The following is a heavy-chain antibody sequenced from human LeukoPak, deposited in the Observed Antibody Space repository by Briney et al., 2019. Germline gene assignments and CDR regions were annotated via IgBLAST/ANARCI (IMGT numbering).Heavy chain of an antibody. CDR3: ARDRPTPSGDFCSGGSCYWYYFDY. V-gene: IGHV1-69*01. Sequence: SVKVSCKASGATFSSYAISWVRQAPGQGLEWMGGIIPIFGTANYAQKFQGRVTITADESTSTAYMELSSLRSEDTAVYYCARDRPTPSGDFCSGGSCYWYYFDYWGQGTLVTVSS. J-gene: IGHJ4*02. CDR1: GATFSSYA. CDR2: IIPIFGTA. D-gene: IGHD2-15*01.